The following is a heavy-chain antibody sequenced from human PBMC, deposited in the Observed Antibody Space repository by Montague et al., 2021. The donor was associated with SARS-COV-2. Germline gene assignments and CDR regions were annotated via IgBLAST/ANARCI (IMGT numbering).Heavy chain of an antibody. J-gene: IGHJ3*01. Sequence: PALVKPTQTLTLSCTFSGFSFSTSGVGVGWIRQPPGKALEWLALIYWDDDKSYSPSLRSRLPITKDTSKNQVVLTMTNMDPLDTATYYCAHNPVRMVGRPLALDVWGQGTMVTDSS. CDR3: AHNPVRMVGRPLALDV. D-gene: IGHD2-8*01. CDR1: GFSFSTSGVG. CDR2: IYWDDDK. V-gene: IGHV2-5*02.